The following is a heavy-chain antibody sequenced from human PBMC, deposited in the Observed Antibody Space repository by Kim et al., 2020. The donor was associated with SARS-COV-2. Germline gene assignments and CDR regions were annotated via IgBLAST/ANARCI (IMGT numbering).Heavy chain of an antibody. J-gene: IGHJ6*01. CDR3: AKDGTVAGGHYCYYGMDV. Sequence: GGSLRLSCAATGFTFSSYAMTWVRQAPGKGLEWVSSLSGSGGSTYYADSVKGRFTISRDNSKNTLYLQMNSLRADDTAVYYCAKDGTVAGGHYCYYGMDV. D-gene: IGHD6-13*01. CDR2: LSGSGGST. CDR1: GFTFSSYA. V-gene: IGHV3-23*01.